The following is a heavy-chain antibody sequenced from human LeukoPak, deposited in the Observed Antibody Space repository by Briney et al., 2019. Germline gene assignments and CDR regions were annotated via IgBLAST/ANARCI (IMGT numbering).Heavy chain of an antibody. CDR2: INSGGTGT. J-gene: IGHJ3*02. D-gene: IGHD4-11*01. Sequence: GGSLRLSCAASGFTFSTYWMHWVRQAPEKGLVWVSRINSGGTGTNYADSVKGRFAISRDNAKNTLYLQMNSLRAEDTAVYYCVRSGDSSNSAAPFDIWGQGTMVTVSS. CDR3: VRSGDSSNSAAPFDI. V-gene: IGHV3-74*01. CDR1: GFTFSTYW.